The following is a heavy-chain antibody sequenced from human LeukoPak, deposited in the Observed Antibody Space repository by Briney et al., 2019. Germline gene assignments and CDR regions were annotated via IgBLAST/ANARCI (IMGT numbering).Heavy chain of an antibody. CDR2: IDYSGSA. Sequence: SETLSLTRTVSGGSITSSSYYWGWIRQPPGKGLEWIGSIDYSGSAFYNPSLKSRVTISVDTSKNKFSLRLSSVTAADTAVYYCAKDMGIRYFDYWGQGTLVTVSS. D-gene: IGHD7-27*01. J-gene: IGHJ4*02. CDR3: AKDMGIRYFDY. CDR1: GGSITSSSYY. V-gene: IGHV4-39*07.